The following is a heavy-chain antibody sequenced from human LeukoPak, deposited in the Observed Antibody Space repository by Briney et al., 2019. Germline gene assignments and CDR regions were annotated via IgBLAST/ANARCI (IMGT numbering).Heavy chain of an antibody. V-gene: IGHV4-59*01. Sequence: SETLSLTCTVSGGSINNYYWSWIRQPPGKGLEWIGYINYSGGTNYNPSLKGRVTTSVDSSKNQFSLKLTSVTAADTAVYYCARGYDSGWYGPDDHWGQGTLVTVSS. CDR3: ARGYDSGWYGPDDH. CDR2: INYSGGT. CDR1: GGSINNYY. J-gene: IGHJ4*02. D-gene: IGHD6-19*01.